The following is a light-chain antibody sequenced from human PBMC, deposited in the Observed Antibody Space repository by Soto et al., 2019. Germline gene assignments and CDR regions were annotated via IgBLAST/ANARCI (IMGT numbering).Light chain of an antibody. Sequence: QSALTQRASVSGSPGQSITISCTGTSSDVGAYNYVSWYQQYPGRAPKLIIYEVTNRPSGVSNRFSGSKSGNTASLTISGLQAEDEADYYCNSYTSSSARVFGAGTKVTVL. V-gene: IGLV2-14*01. CDR2: EVT. CDR3: NSYTSSSARV. CDR1: SSDVGAYNY. J-gene: IGLJ3*02.